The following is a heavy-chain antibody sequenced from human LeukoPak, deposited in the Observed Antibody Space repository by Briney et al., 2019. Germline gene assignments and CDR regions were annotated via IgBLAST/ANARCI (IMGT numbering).Heavy chain of an antibody. J-gene: IGHJ5*02. CDR3: ARDIIAAAPDPYNLFDP. Sequence: GGSLRLSCAASGFTFSSYSMNWVRQAPGKGLEWVSSISSSSSYIYYADSVKGRFTISRDNAKNSLYLQMNSLRAEDTAVYYCARDIIAAAPDPYNLFDPWGQGTLVTVSS. CDR1: GFTFSSYS. D-gene: IGHD6-13*01. CDR2: ISSSSSYI. V-gene: IGHV3-21*01.